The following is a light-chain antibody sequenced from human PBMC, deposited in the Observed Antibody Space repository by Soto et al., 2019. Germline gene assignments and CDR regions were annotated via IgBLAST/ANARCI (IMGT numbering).Light chain of an antibody. CDR1: SRVVGGYNY. Sequence: QSARNQPPSGSGSPGRSVTIPCPGTSRVVGGYNYVSWYQQHPGKAPKLMIYDVGQRPSGVPNRFSGSKSDNTASLTISGLQAEDEADYYCCSYAGTYTWVFGGGTKVTVL. V-gene: IGLV2-11*01. CDR3: CSYAGTYTWV. CDR2: DVG. J-gene: IGLJ3*02.